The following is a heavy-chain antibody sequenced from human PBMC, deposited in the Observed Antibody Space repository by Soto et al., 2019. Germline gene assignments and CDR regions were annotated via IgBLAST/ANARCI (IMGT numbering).Heavy chain of an antibody. V-gene: IGHV4-39*01. D-gene: IGHD2-15*01. CDR2: AAYSGGT. CDR1: GGSIANNNYF. Sequence: SETLSLTCTVSGGSIANNNYFWGWFRHPPGKGLEWIGSAAYSGGTYKNPSLKSRVTVSVDTSKNQFSLKLTSVTAADTAVYYCAKVVVGATSHSDFDSWGQGTLLTVYS. J-gene: IGHJ4*02. CDR3: AKVVVGATSHSDFDS.